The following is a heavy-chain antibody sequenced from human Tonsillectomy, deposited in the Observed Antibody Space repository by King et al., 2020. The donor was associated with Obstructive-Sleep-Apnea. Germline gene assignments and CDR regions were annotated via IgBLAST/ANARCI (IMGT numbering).Heavy chain of an antibody. CDR3: AKDATGYSSSWPNWFDP. Sequence: VQLVESGGGLVQPGRSLRLSCAASGFTFDEYAMHWVRQAPGKGLEWVSGISWNSGSIGYAVSVKGRFTISRDNAKNSLYLQMNSLRAEDTALYYCAKDATGYSSSWPNWFDPWGQGTLVTVSS. CDR2: ISWNSGSI. V-gene: IGHV3-9*01. D-gene: IGHD6-13*01. CDR1: GFTFDEYA. J-gene: IGHJ5*02.